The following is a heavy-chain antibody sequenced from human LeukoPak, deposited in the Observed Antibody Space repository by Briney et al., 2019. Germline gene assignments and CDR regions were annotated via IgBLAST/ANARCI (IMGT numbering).Heavy chain of an antibody. Sequence: PSGGSLRLSCAASGFTFSSYSMNWVRQAPGKGLVWVSRINTDGRTTTYADSVKGRFTISRDNAKNTVHLQMNSLRAEDTAVYYCARDYGGNSGDFDYWGQGTLVTVSS. V-gene: IGHV3-74*01. CDR2: INTDGRTT. D-gene: IGHD4-23*01. CDR1: GFTFSSYS. J-gene: IGHJ4*02. CDR3: ARDYGGNSGDFDY.